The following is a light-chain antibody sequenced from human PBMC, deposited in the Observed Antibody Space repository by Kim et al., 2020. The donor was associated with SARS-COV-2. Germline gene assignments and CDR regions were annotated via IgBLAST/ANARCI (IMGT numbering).Light chain of an antibody. Sequence: DVVMTQSPLSLSVTLGQSASISCRSSQGLVHSDGNIYLNWFQQRPGQPPRRLLYRISNRDSGVPDRFSGSGSGTDFTLKISSVEAEDVGVYYCMQGTHWPPDTFGQGTKLEIK. CDR3: MQGTHWPPDT. CDR1: QGLVHSDGNIY. CDR2: RIS. V-gene: IGKV2-30*02. J-gene: IGKJ2*01.